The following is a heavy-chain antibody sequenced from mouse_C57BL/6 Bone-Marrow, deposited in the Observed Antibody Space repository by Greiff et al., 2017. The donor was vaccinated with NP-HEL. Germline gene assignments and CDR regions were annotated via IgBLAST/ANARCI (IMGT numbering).Heavy chain of an antibody. CDR1: GFTFSDFY. Sequence: EVNLVESGGGLVQSGRSLRLSCATSGFTFSDFYMEWVRQAPGKGLEWIAASRNKANDYTTEYSASVKGRFIVSRDTSQSILYLQMNALRAEDTAIYYCARDDYYSNSSYAMDYWGQGTSVTVSS. J-gene: IGHJ4*01. CDR2: SRNKANDYTT. D-gene: IGHD2-5*01. V-gene: IGHV7-1*01. CDR3: ARDDYYSNSSYAMDY.